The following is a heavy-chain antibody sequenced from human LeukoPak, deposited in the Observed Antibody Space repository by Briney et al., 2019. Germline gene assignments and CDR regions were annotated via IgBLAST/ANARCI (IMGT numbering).Heavy chain of an antibody. CDR1: GGSISSGDYY. CDR3: ARSTPDYASP. V-gene: IGHV4-30-4*01. Sequence: SQTLSLTCTVCGGSISSGDYYWSWIRQPPGKGLEWIGYIYYSGSTYYNPSLKSRVTISVDTSKNQFSLKLSTVTAADTAVYYCARSTPDYASPWGQGTLVTVSS. D-gene: IGHD3-16*01. J-gene: IGHJ5*02. CDR2: IYYSGST.